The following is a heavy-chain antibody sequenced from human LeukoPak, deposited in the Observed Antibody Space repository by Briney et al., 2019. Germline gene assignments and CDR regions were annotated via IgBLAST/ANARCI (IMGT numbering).Heavy chain of an antibody. Sequence: GGSLRLSCAVSGFTFSSYTLNWVRQAPGKGLEWVSSISSGSSYIYYADSVKGRFTISRDNAKNSLFLQLNSLRAEDTAVYYCASGSSYYSFDFSGQGALVTVSS. J-gene: IGHJ4*02. D-gene: IGHD1-26*01. CDR1: GFTFSSYT. V-gene: IGHV3-21*01. CDR3: ASGSSYYSFDF. CDR2: ISSGSSYI.